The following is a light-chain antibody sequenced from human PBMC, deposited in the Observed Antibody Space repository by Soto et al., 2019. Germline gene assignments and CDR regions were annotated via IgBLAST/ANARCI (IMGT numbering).Light chain of an antibody. V-gene: IGKV1-39*01. Sequence: IQLTQSPSSLSASVGDRVTITCRASQAIGSYLAWYQQKPGKAPKLLIYAAYTLHSGVPSRFSGSGSGTDFTLTISSLQPEDFATYYCQQSYSTPRTFGQGTKLEIK. CDR3: QQSYSTPRT. CDR1: QAIGSY. CDR2: AAY. J-gene: IGKJ2*01.